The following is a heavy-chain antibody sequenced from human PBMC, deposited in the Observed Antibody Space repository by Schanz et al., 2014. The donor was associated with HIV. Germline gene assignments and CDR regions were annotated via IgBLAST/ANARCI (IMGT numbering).Heavy chain of an antibody. CDR3: ARDRLHPGNGMDV. CDR1: GFTFSNYG. V-gene: IGHV3-33*08. D-gene: IGHD4-4*01. Sequence: QVQLVESGGGVVRPGKSLRLSCEASGFTFSNYGMHWVRQAPGKGLEWVAAIWYDGSNKFYADSVKGRFTISRDNSKKTVFLQMNNLRAEDTAVYYCARDRLHPGNGMDVWGQGTTVTVSS. J-gene: IGHJ6*02. CDR2: IWYDGSNK.